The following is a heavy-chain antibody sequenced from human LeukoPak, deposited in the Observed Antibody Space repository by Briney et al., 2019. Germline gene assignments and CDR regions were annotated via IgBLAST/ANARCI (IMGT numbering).Heavy chain of an antibody. V-gene: IGHV3-9*01. D-gene: IGHD3-9*01. J-gene: IGHJ4*02. CDR3: AKVAGYRASYFDY. CDR2: ISWNSGSI. CDR1: GFTFDDYA. Sequence: GRSLRLSCAASGFTFDDYAMHWVRQAPGKGLEWASGISWNSGSIGYADSVKGRFTISRDNAKNSLYLQMNSLRAEDTALCYCAKVAGYRASYFDYWGQGTLVTVSS.